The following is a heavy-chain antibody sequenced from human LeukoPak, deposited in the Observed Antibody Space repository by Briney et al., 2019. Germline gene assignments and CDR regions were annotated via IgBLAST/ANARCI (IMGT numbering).Heavy chain of an antibody. J-gene: IGHJ4*02. V-gene: IGHV5-51*01. D-gene: IGHD2-15*01. CDR2: IYPGDSDT. Sequence: GESLQISCKGSGYSFTSYWIGWVRQLPGKGLEWMGIIYPGDSDTRYSPSFQGQVTISADKSISTAYLQWSSLKASDTAMYYCARRPPPIYCSGGSCPELPFDYWGQGTLVTVSS. CDR1: GYSFTSYW. CDR3: ARRPPPIYCSGGSCPELPFDY.